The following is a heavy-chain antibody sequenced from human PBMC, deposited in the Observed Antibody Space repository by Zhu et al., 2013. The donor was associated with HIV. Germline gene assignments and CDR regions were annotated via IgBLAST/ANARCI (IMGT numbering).Heavy chain of an antibody. CDR3: AAFSSTMIGDS. J-gene: IGHJ1*01. Sequence: QVQLVQSGSEVKKPGASVKVSCKLSGYILTDYGISWVRQAPGQGLEWLGWMSFYNSYKKFTDQQEFQGRFTMTKDRSTNTVYMELGGLKYDDTALYYCAAFSSTMIGDSWGQGTLVTVSS. D-gene: IGHD3-10*02. CDR2: MSFYNSYK. CDR1: GYILTDYG. V-gene: IGHV1-18*04.